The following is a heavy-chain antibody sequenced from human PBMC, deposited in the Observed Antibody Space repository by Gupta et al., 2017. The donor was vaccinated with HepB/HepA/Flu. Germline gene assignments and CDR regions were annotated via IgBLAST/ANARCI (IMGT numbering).Heavy chain of an antibody. J-gene: IGHJ4*02. CDR3: ARTLSGSYYLDY. Sequence: IQPGGSLRLSCAASGLTVSSNYMSWVRQAPGKGLEWVSVIYSGGSTYYADSVKGRFTISRDNSKNTLYLQMNSLRAEDTAVYYCARTLSGSYYLDYWGQGTLVTGSS. CDR2: IYSGGST. V-gene: IGHV3-53*01. CDR1: GLTVSSNY. D-gene: IGHD1-26*01.